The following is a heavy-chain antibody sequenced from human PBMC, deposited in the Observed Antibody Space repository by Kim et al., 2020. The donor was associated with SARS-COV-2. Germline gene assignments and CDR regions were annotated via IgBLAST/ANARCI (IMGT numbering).Heavy chain of an antibody. CDR1: GFTFSSYW. CDR2: INSDESST. CDR3: ARLKECNSPNCDAYFYYGMDV. Sequence: GGSLRLSCAASGFTFSSYWMHWVRQAPGKGPVWVSRINSDESSTSYADSVKGRFTISRDNAKNTVFLQMNSLTVEDTAVYYCARLKECNSPNCDAYFYYGMDVWGQGTTVTVSS. V-gene: IGHV3-74*01. D-gene: IGHD1-1*01. J-gene: IGHJ6*02.